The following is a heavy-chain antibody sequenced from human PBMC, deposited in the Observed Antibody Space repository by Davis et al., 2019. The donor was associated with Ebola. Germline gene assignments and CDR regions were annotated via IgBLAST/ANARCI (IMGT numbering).Heavy chain of an antibody. CDR2: IYYSGST. CDR3: ARDAYYYDSSGYYGRGGFDY. Sequence: MPSETLSLTCTVSGGSISSGGYYWSWIRQHPGKGLEWIGYIYYSGSTYYNPSLKSRVTISVDTSKNQFSLKLSSVTAADTAVYYCARDAYYYDSSGYYGRGGFDYWGQGTLVTVSS. CDR1: GGSISSGGYY. J-gene: IGHJ4*02. V-gene: IGHV4-31*03. D-gene: IGHD3-22*01.